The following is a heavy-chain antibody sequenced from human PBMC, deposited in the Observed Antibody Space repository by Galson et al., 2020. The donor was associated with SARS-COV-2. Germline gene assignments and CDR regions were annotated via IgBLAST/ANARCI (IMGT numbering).Heavy chain of an antibody. V-gene: IGHV4-39*01. D-gene: IGHD3-3*01. CDR2: IYYSGST. CDR1: GGSVSSSSYY. Sequence: SETLSLTCTVSGGSVSSSSYYWGWIRQPPGKGLEWIGSIYYSGSTYYNPSLKSRVTISVDTSKNQFSLKLSSVTAADTAVYYCARLSGYDFWSGLDPYYYYGMDVWGQGTTVTVSS. CDR3: ARLSGYDFWSGLDPYYYYGMDV. J-gene: IGHJ6*02.